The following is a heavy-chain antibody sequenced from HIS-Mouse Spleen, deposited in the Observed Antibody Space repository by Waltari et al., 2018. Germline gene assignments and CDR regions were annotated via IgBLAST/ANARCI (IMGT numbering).Heavy chain of an antibody. CDR2: INPKSGGT. V-gene: IGHV1-2*02. J-gene: IGHJ3*02. CDR3: ARETGRWAFDAFDI. CDR1: GYTFTGYY. Sequence: QVQLVQSGAEVKKPGASVKVSCKASGYTFTGYYMHWVRQAPGQGLEWMGWINPKSGGTNYAQKFQGRVTMTRDTSISTAYMELSRLRSDDTSVYYCARETGRWAFDAFDIWGQGTMVTVSS. D-gene: IGHD3-3*02.